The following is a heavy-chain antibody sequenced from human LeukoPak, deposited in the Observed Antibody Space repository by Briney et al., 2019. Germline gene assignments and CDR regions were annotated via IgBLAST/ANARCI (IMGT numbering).Heavy chain of an antibody. CDR3: AHRSGSSSEPDAFDI. J-gene: IGHJ3*02. CDR1: GFSLSTSGVG. V-gene: IGHV2-5*02. D-gene: IGHD6-6*01. Sequence: SGPTLVHPTQPLTLTCTFSGFSLSTSGVGVGWIRQPPGKALEWLALIYWDDDKRYSPSLKSRLTITKDTSKNQVVLTMTNMDPVDTATYYCAHRSGSSSEPDAFDIGGQGTMVTVSA. CDR2: IYWDDDK.